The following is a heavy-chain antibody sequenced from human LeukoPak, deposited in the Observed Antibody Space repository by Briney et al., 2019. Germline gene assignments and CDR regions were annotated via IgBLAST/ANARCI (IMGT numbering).Heavy chain of an antibody. Sequence: PGGSLRLSCAASGFTFSSYGMHWVRQAPGKGLEWVAVIWYDGSNKYYADSVKGRFTISRDNSKNTLYLQMNSLRAEDTAVHYCASSGSYYYFDYWGQGTLVTVSS. V-gene: IGHV3-33*01. J-gene: IGHJ4*02. CDR3: ASSGSYYYFDY. CDR2: IWYDGSNK. CDR1: GFTFSSYG. D-gene: IGHD1-26*01.